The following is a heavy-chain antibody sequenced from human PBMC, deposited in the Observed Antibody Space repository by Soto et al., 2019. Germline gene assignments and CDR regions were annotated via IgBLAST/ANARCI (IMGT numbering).Heavy chain of an antibody. CDR3: AKDLGISYSGYDSPLGFEI. D-gene: IGHD5-12*01. CDR2: ISGSGGST. Sequence: GGSLRLSCAASGFTFSSYAMSWVRQAPGKGLEWVSAISGSGGSTYYADSVKGRFTISRDNSKNTLYLQMNSLRAEDTAVYYCAKDLGISYSGYDSPLGFEIWGQGTLVTVSS. J-gene: IGHJ5*02. V-gene: IGHV3-23*01. CDR1: GFTFSSYA.